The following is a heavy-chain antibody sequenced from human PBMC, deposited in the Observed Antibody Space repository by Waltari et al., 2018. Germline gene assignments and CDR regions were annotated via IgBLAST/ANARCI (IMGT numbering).Heavy chain of an antibody. CDR3: ARDYYDSSGLTLGGFDY. J-gene: IGHJ4*02. D-gene: IGHD3-22*01. CDR2: ISSRGSTI. Sequence: EVQLVESGGGLVQPGGSLRLSCAASGFTFSSYEMNWVRQAPGKGLEWVSYISSRGSTIYYADSVKGRCTISRDNAKNSLYLQMNSLRAEDTAVYYCARDYYDSSGLTLGGFDYWGQGTLVTVSS. V-gene: IGHV3-48*03. CDR1: GFTFSSYE.